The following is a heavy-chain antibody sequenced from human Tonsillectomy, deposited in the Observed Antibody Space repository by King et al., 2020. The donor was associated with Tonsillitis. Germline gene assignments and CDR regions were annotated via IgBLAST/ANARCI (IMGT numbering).Heavy chain of an antibody. V-gene: IGHV3-53*01. CDR1: GFTVISTY. Sequence: VQLVESGGGLIQPGGSLKLSCAASGFTVISTYMSWVRQAPGKGLEWVSVVYSGGTTYYADSVKGRFTISRDNSKNPLYLQMNSLRAEDTAVYYCARGFGYCGGDCYFDYWGQGTLVTVSS. CDR2: VYSGGTT. J-gene: IGHJ4*02. D-gene: IGHD2-21*02. CDR3: ARGFGYCGGDCYFDY.